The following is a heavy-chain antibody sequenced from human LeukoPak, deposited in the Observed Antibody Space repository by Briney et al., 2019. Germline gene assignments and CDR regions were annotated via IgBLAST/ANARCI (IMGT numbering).Heavy chain of an antibody. CDR2: IDRDGTTT. CDR1: GFTFNTHW. V-gene: IGHV3-74*01. D-gene: IGHD1-20*01. J-gene: IGHJ4*02. CDR3: ARDPNWNQIDY. Sequence: QPGGSLRLSCAASGFTFNTHWMHWVRQAPGKGLEWVSRIDRDGTTTNYADSVKGRFTISRDNVKNTLYLQMNSLRAEDTAVYYCARDPNWNQIDYWGQGSLVTVSS.